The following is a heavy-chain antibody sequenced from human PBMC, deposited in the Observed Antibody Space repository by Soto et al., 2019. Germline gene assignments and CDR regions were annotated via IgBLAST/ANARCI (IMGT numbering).Heavy chain of an antibody. V-gene: IGHV4-39*01. D-gene: IGHD2-2*01. CDR2: IYYSGST. J-gene: IGHJ4*02. Sequence: SETLSLTCTVSGGSISSSSYYWGWIRQPPGKGLEWIGSIYYSGSTYYNPSLKSRVTISVDTSKNQFSLKLSSVTAADTAVYYCARLRVVPAAILPLDYWGQGTLVTVSS. CDR3: ARLRVVPAAILPLDY. CDR1: GGSISSSSYY.